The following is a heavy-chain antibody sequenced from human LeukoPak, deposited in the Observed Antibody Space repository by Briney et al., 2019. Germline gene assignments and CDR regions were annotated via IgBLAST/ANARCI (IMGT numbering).Heavy chain of an antibody. Sequence: VKPSETLSLTCPVSGGSISSYYWSWIRQPPGKGLEWIGYIYYSGSTNYNPSLKSRVTISVDTSKNQFSRKLSSVTAADTAVYYCARDSSGWPLGYWGQGTLVTVSS. V-gene: IGHV4-59*01. CDR1: GGSISSYY. CDR2: IYYSGST. J-gene: IGHJ4*02. CDR3: ARDSSGWPLGY. D-gene: IGHD6-19*01.